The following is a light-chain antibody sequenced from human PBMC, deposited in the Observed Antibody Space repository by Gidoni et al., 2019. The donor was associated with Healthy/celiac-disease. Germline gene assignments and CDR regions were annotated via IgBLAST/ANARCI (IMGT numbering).Light chain of an antibody. V-gene: IGKV3-11*01. CDR3: QQRSNWPPIFT. CDR1: QSVSSY. CDR2: DAS. Sequence: EIVFTQSPATLSLSPGERATLSCRASQSVSSYLAWYQQNPGQAPRLLIYDASNRATGIPARFSGSGSGTDFTLTISSLEPEDFAVYYCQQRSNWPPIFTFGPGTKVDIK. J-gene: IGKJ3*01.